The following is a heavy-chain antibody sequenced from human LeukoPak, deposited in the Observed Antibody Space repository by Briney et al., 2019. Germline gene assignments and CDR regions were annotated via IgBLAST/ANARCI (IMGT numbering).Heavy chain of an antibody. D-gene: IGHD3-22*01. CDR1: GDTFSSYT. J-gene: IGHJ4*02. CDR2: IIPISGTA. V-gene: IGHV1-69*01. CDR3: ARAHSYDNSGPLEN. Sequence: ASVKVSCKASGDTFSSYTVAWVRQAPGQGLEWMGGIIPISGTANFPQKFQDRVAITADESKSTVYMELRSLRFEDTAVYYCARAHSYDNSGPLENWGQGTLVTVSS.